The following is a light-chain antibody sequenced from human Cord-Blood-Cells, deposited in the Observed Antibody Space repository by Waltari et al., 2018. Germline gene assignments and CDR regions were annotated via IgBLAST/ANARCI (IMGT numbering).Light chain of an antibody. J-gene: IGLJ2*01. CDR3: QVWDSSSDHPYVV. Sequence: FVLTQQPSVSVAPVNPARIPWGGYNIGRKRVHGSQQKPGQDPVLVIYYDSDRPSGIPERFSGSNSGNTATLTISRVEAGDEADYYCQVWDSSSDHPYVVFGGGTKLTVL. CDR2: YDS. V-gene: IGLV3-21*04. CDR1: NIGRKR.